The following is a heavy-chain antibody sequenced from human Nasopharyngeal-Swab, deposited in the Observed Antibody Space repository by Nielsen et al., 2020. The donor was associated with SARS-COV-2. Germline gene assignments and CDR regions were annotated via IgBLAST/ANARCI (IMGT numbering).Heavy chain of an antibody. D-gene: IGHD3-22*01. CDR1: GGSISSYY. J-gene: IGHJ4*02. Sequence: SETLSLTCTVSGGSISSYYWSWIRQPPGKGLEWIGYIYYSGSTNYNPSLKSRVTISVDTSKNQFSLKLSSVTAADTAVYYCARRDAHEYYYEGGFDYWGQGSLVTVSS. CDR3: ARRDAHEYYYEGGFDY. CDR2: IYYSGST. V-gene: IGHV4-59*01.